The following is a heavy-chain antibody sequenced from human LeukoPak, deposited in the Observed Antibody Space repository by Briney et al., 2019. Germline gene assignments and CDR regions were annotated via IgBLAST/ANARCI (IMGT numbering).Heavy chain of an antibody. D-gene: IGHD3-22*01. CDR3: ARANYYDSSGYSRGAFGI. J-gene: IGHJ3*02. CDR2: IFHSGST. CDR1: GYSISSGFY. V-gene: IGHV4-38-2*02. Sequence: TSETLSLTCSVSGYSISSGFYWGWIRQPPGKGLEWIGSIFHSGSTYYNPSLKSRVTISVDTSKNQFSLKLSSVTASDTAVYYCARANYYDSSGYSRGAFGIWGQGTMVTVSS.